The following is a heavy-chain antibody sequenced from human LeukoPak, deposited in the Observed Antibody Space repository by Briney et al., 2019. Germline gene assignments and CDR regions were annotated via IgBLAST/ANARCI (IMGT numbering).Heavy chain of an antibody. CDR1: GFTFSSYW. Sequence: GGSLRLSCEASGFTFSSYWMSWVRQAPGKGLEWVANIKTDGSEKYYVDSVKGRFTISRDNAKNSLYLRMNSLRAEDTAVYYCARDYTGYFPWGQGTLVIVSS. V-gene: IGHV3-7*03. CDR2: IKTDGSEK. D-gene: IGHD3-9*01. J-gene: IGHJ5*02. CDR3: ARDYTGYFP.